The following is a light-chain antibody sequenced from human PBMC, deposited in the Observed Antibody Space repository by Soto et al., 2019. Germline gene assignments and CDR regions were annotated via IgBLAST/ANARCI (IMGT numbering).Light chain of an antibody. J-gene: IGKJ2*01. CDR3: QQYKTYMYT. Sequence: DIQMTQSPSTLSASVGDRVTITCRASQSIDSWLAWYQQKPGKAPKLLLYRASSLESGVPSRFSGNGSGTEFTLTISSLQPDDFATYYCQQYKTYMYTFAQGTKLEIK. CDR1: QSIDSW. V-gene: IGKV1-5*03. CDR2: RAS.